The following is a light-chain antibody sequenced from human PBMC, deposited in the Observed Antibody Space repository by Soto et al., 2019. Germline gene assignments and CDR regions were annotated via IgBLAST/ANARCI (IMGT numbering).Light chain of an antibody. J-gene: IGKJ1*01. V-gene: IGKV3-15*01. CDR1: QSVSNT. CDR3: QQYNNWPWT. Sequence: EVVLTQSPGTLSLSPGERATLSCRASQSVSNTYVAWYQQKPGQGPSLLIYGTSTRAGGVPARFSGSGSGTEFTLTISSLQSEDFAVYYCQQYNNWPWTFGQGTKVDIK. CDR2: GTS.